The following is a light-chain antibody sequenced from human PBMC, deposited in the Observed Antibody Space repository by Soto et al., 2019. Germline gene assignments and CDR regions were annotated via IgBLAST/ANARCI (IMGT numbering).Light chain of an antibody. CDR3: QAWDSSTAFYV. J-gene: IGLJ1*01. Sequence: SYELTQPPSVSVSPGQTASITCSGDKLGDKYACWYQQKPGQSPVLVIYQDSKRPSGIPERFSGSNSGNTATLTIIGTQAMDEADYYCQAWDSSTAFYVFGTGTKLTVL. CDR2: QDS. V-gene: IGLV3-1*01. CDR1: KLGDKY.